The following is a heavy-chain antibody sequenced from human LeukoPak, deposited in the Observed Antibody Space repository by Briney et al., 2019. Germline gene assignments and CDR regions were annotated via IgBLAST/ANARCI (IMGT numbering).Heavy chain of an antibody. D-gene: IGHD5-24*01. J-gene: IGHJ4*02. CDR1: GFIFSDYA. CDR2: ISSNSKFI. CDR3: ARDRGSMANDFDY. V-gene: IGHV3-21*06. Sequence: PGGSLRLSCAGAGFIFSDYAMNWVRQAPGKGLEWVSSISSNSKFIHYADSMKGRFTISRDNAKNSLFLQMNSLRVEDTAVYFCARDRGSMANDFDYWGQGTLVTVSS.